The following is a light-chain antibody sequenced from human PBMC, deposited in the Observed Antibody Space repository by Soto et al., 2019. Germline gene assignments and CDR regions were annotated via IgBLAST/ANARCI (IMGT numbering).Light chain of an antibody. J-gene: IGKJ5*01. CDR1: QDISEF. V-gene: IGKV1-33*01. Sequence: DIQMTQSPSSLFASVGDRVTITCQASQDISEFLNWYQQKPGKAPKVLIYDTSKLETGVPSRFSGSGSGTHFSLTISSLQSEDSATYYCQQYDDLPITFGQGTRLEIK. CDR2: DTS. CDR3: QQYDDLPIT.